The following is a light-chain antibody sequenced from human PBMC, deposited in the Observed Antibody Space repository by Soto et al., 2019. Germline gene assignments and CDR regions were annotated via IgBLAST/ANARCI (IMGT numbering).Light chain of an antibody. CDR2: EAS. V-gene: IGKV1-12*01. CDR1: QDISRW. J-gene: IGKJ5*01. Sequence: DFQMTQSPSSVSASVGDRVTITCRASQDISRWLAWYQQMPGKAPKLLIHEASTLQSGVPSRFSGSGSATEFTLTISGLLPEDFATYHCQQLNTLPFTFGQGTRLEIK. CDR3: QQLNTLPFT.